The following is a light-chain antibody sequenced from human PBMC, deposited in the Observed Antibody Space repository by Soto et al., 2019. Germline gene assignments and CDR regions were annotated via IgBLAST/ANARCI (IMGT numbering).Light chain of an antibody. J-gene: IGKJ5*01. V-gene: IGKV3-20*01. CDR1: QSVSSSY. CDR3: QQYGNSPIT. Sequence: EIVLTQSPATLSVSPGERATLSCRASQSVSSSYLAWYQQKPGQAPRLLISGASSRATGIPDRFSGSGSGTDFTLTISRLEPEDFALYFCQQYGNSPITFGQGTRLEI. CDR2: GAS.